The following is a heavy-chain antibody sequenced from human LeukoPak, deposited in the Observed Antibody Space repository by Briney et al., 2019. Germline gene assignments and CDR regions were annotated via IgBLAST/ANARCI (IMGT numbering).Heavy chain of an antibody. Sequence: PGGSLRLSCAASGFTFSDYYMSWIRQAPGKGLEWVSYISSSSSYTNYADSVKGRFTISRDNAKNSLYLQMNSLRAEDTAVYYCAREFAVAGTLADYYYGMDVWGQGTTVTVSS. CDR2: ISSSSSYT. V-gene: IGHV3-11*06. CDR1: GFTFSDYY. D-gene: IGHD6-19*01. CDR3: AREFAVAGTLADYYYGMDV. J-gene: IGHJ6*02.